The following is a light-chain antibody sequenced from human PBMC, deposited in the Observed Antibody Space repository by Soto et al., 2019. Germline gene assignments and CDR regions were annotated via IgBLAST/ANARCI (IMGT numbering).Light chain of an antibody. J-gene: IGKJ3*01. CDR3: LQYDISPV. CDR2: DAS. Sequence: DIQMTQSPSSLSASVGDRVTITCQASQDITNYLNWYQQKPGEAPKLLIYDASKLETGVPSRFSGSGSGTDFTFTISSLQPEDFATYYCLQYDISPVFGPGTKVDIK. CDR1: QDITNY. V-gene: IGKV1-33*01.